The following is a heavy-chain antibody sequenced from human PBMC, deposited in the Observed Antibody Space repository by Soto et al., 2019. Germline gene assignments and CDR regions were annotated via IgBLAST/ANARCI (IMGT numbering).Heavy chain of an antibody. CDR3: ARGPITTNPRFDP. CDR2: INHSGST. D-gene: IGHD3-22*01. CDR1: VWSFSVYY. V-gene: IGHV4-34*01. J-gene: IGHJ5*02. Sequence: VQLQQLGAGLFNPSETLSLTCAVYVWSFSVYYWSCVRQPPGKGLAWIGEINHSGSTNYNPSLKSRVTISVDTSKNQFSLKLSSVTAGDPVVYDCARGPITTNPRFDPWCQGPLVTVSS.